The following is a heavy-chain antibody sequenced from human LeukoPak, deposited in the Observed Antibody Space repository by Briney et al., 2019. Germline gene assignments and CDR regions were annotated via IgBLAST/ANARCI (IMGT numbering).Heavy chain of an antibody. CDR2: INGNNGKT. CDR3: ARGTVSGQDYYYMDV. Sequence: ASVKVSCKASGYTFTSYGINWVRQAPGQGPEWMGWINGNNGKTNYAQKLQGRVTMTTDTSTSTVYMELRSLRSDDTAVYHCARGTVSGQDYYYMDVWGTGTTVSVSS. J-gene: IGHJ6*03. V-gene: IGHV1-18*01. CDR1: GYTFTSYG. D-gene: IGHD2-15*01.